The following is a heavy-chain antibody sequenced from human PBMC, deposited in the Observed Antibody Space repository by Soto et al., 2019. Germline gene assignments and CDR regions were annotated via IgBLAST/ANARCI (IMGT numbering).Heavy chain of an antibody. CDR1: GFTFSSYG. V-gene: IGHV3-30*18. CDR2: ISYDGSNK. Sequence: GGSLRLSCAASGFTFSSYGMHWVRQAPDKGLEWVAVISYDGSNKYYADSVKGRFTISRDNSKNTLYLQMNSLRAEDTAVYYCAKVAAREYYFDYWGQGTLVTVSS. J-gene: IGHJ4*02. D-gene: IGHD6-6*01. CDR3: AKVAAREYYFDY.